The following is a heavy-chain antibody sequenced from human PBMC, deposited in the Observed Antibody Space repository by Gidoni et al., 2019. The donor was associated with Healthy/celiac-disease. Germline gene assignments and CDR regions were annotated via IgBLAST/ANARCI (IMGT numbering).Heavy chain of an antibody. CDR3: ARLITIFGVVIPYYYYYMDV. Sequence: QLQLQESGPGLVKPSETLSLTCTVSGGSISSSSSYWGWIRQPPGKGLEWIGSICYSGRPYYNPSLKSRVTISVDTSKNQVSLKRSSVTAADTAVYYCARLITIFGVVIPYYYYYMDVWGKGTTVTVSS. CDR1: GGSISSSSSY. V-gene: IGHV4-39*01. J-gene: IGHJ6*03. D-gene: IGHD3-3*01. CDR2: ICYSGRP.